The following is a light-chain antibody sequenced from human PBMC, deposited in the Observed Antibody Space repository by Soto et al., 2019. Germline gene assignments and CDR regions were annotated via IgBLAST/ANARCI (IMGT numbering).Light chain of an antibody. CDR2: DAS. CDR3: QQYDSYSWT. V-gene: IGKV1-5*01. Sequence: DIQMTQSPSTLSASVGDIVTITCRASQSISSWLAWYQQKPGKAPKLLIYDASSSESGVPSRFSGSGSGTEFTLTISSLQTDDFASYYCQQYDSYSWTFGQGTKVDIK. J-gene: IGKJ1*01. CDR1: QSISSW.